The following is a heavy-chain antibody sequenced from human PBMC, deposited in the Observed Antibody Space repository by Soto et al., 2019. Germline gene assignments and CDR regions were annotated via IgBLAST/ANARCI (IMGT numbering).Heavy chain of an antibody. Sequence: GGSLRLSCAASGFTFSSYAMSWVRQAPGKGLEWVSAISGSGGSTYYADSVKGRFTISRDNSKNTLYLQMNSLRAEDTAVYYCAISLNCISTSCYAGAEYFQHWGQGTLVTVSS. CDR1: GFTFSSYA. D-gene: IGHD2-2*01. V-gene: IGHV3-23*01. CDR3: AISLNCISTSCYAGAEYFQH. CDR2: ISGSGGST. J-gene: IGHJ1*01.